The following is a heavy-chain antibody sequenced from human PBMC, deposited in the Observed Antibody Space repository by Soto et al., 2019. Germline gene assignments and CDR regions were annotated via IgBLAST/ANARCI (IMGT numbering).Heavy chain of an antibody. V-gene: IGHV1-8*01. D-gene: IGHD2-2*01. J-gene: IGHJ5*02. CDR1: GYTFTSYD. Sequence: QVQLVQSGAEVKKPGASVKVSCKASGYTFTSYDINWVRQATGQGLEWMGWMNPNSGNTGYAQKFQGRVTMTRNTSISTDYMELSSLRSEDTAVYYCARGPCISTSCYSGGDWFDPWGQGTLVTVSS. CDR3: ARGPCISTSCYSGGDWFDP. CDR2: MNPNSGNT.